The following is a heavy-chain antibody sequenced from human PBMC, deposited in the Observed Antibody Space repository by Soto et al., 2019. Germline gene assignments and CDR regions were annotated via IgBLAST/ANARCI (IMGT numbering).Heavy chain of an antibody. D-gene: IGHD2-15*01. Sequence: SSGTLCPTCPVTGGSTSSLYWSGIPPPPGRGEEWIGHIYNSGSPNYNPSLKSRVTISLDTSKNQFSLKLSSVTAADTAVYYCARGTQGGYCSGGSCYSENDSWGQGALVTVSS. CDR1: GGSTSSLY. J-gene: IGHJ4*02. CDR3: ARGTQGGYCSGGSCYSENDS. CDR2: IYNSGSP. V-gene: IGHV4-59*01.